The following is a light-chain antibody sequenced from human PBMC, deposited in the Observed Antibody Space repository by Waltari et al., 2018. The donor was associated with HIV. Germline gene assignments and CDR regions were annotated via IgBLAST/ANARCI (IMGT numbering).Light chain of an antibody. CDR1: QSLLYRSNNKNY. Sequence: DIVMTQSPDSLAVSLGERATINCKSSQSLLYRSNNKNYLAWYQQKPGQPPKLLIYWASTRESGVPERFSGSGSGTDFTLTISSLQAEDVAVYYCQQYYTIPLTFGGGTKVEIK. CDR2: WAS. J-gene: IGKJ4*01. V-gene: IGKV4-1*01. CDR3: QQYYTIPLT.